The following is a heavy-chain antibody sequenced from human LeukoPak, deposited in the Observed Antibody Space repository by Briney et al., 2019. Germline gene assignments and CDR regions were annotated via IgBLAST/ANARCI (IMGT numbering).Heavy chain of an antibody. D-gene: IGHD2-15*01. J-gene: IGHJ5*02. CDR2: INHSGST. V-gene: IGHV4-34*01. Sequence: SETLSLTCAVYGGSFSGYYWSWIRQPPGKGLEWIGEINHSGSTNYNPSLKSRVTISVDASKNPFSLKLSSVTAADTAVYYCARGYCSGGSCYGWFDPWGQGTLVTVSS. CDR3: ARGYCSGGSCYGWFDP. CDR1: GGSFSGYY.